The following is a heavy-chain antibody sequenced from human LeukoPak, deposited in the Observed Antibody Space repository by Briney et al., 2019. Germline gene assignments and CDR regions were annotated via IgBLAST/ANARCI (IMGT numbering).Heavy chain of an antibody. D-gene: IGHD5-24*01. CDR1: GGSISNYY. Sequence: SETLSLTCTVSGGSISNYYWSWIRQHPGKGLEWIGYIYYSGSTNYNPSLKSRVTISVDTSKNQFSLKLSSVTAADTAVYYYARRDGYNRLDYWGQGTLVTVSS. CDR2: IYYSGST. CDR3: ARRDGYNRLDY. J-gene: IGHJ4*02. V-gene: IGHV4-59*08.